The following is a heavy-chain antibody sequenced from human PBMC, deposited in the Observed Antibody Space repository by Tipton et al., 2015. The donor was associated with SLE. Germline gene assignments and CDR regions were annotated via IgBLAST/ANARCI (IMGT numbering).Heavy chain of an antibody. CDR2: INSGASRI. V-gene: IGHV3-48*01. D-gene: IGHD2-15*01. CDR1: GFSFSRYS. J-gene: IGHJ3*02. CDR3: ARDEVVHDTFDM. Sequence: GSLRLSCAASGFSFSRYSMNWVRQAPGKGLEWLSYINSGASRIHYADSVKGRFTISRDNAKNSLYLQMNSLRAEDTAVYYCARDEVVHDTFDMWGLGTMVTVSS.